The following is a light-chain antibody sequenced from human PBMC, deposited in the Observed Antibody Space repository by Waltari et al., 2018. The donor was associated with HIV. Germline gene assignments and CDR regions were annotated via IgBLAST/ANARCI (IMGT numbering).Light chain of an antibody. V-gene: IGLV1-40*01. CDR3: QSYDNSLSNVV. Sequence: QSVLTQSPSVSGAPGQRVTISCTGSNSNIGAGYDPHWYQQIPGSAPKLLMFDNRKRPSGVPDRFSGSKSGTSASLVITGLQAADEAVYYCQSYDNSLSNVVFGGGTKLIVL. CDR2: DNR. CDR1: NSNIGAGYD. J-gene: IGLJ2*01.